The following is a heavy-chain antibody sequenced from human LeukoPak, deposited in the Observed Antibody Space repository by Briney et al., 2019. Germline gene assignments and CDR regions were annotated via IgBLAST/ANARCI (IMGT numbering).Heavy chain of an antibody. J-gene: IGHJ4*02. CDR1: GDSVSSNSAA. V-gene: IGHV6-1*01. Sequence: SQTLSLTCAISGDSVSSNSAAWNWIRQSPSRGLEWLGRTYYRSKWYNDYAISVRSRITFNPDTSNNQFSLQLISVTPEDTAVYYCARDPGYSSSWYPGYWGQGTLVTVSS. D-gene: IGHD6-13*01. CDR2: TYYRSKWYN. CDR3: ARDPGYSSSWYPGY.